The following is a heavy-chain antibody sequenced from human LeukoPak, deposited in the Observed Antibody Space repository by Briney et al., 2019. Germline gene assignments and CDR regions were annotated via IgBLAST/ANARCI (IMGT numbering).Heavy chain of an antibody. CDR1: GYTFTSYY. Sequence: ASVKVSCKASGYTFTSYYMHWVRQAPGQGLEWMGIINPSGGSTSYAQKFQGRVTMTRDMSTSTVYMELSRLRSDDTAMYYCFSESNSSDYWGQGTLVTVSS. V-gene: IGHV1-46*01. J-gene: IGHJ4*02. CDR2: INPSGGST. CDR3: FSESNSSDY. D-gene: IGHD2-2*01.